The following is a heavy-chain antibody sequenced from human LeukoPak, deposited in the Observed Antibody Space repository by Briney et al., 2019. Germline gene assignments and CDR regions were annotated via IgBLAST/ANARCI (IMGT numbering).Heavy chain of an antibody. CDR1: GGSISSGDYY. Sequence: SQTLSLTCTVSGGSISSGDYYWTRIRQPPGNGLEWIAYMYYSGSTYYNPSLKSRVTMSADTSKNQLSLKLSSVTAADTAVYYCARPYYYDSRIDPWGQGILVTVSS. D-gene: IGHD3-22*01. V-gene: IGHV4-30-4*01. CDR3: ARPYYYDSRIDP. J-gene: IGHJ5*02. CDR2: MYYSGST.